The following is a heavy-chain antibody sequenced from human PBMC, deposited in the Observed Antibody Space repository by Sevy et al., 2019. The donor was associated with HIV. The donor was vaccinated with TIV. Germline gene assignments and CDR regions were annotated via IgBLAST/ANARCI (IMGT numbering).Heavy chain of an antibody. CDR2: ISYDGSSK. V-gene: IGHV3-30-3*01. J-gene: IGHJ4*02. D-gene: IGHD2-2*01. CDR3: AILGVDCVSTNCYGMRSLSFDF. Sequence: GGSLRLSCAASGFTFSSFAMHWVRQAPGKGLEWVAVISYDGSSKYYPDSVKGRFTNSRENAKKTLYLQMNRLRPEDTAVYFCAILGVDCVSTNCYGMRSLSFDFWGQGTLVTVSS. CDR1: GFTFSSFA.